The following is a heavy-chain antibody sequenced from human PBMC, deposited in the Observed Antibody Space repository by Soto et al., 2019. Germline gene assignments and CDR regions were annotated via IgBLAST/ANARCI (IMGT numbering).Heavy chain of an antibody. CDR1: GGTFSRHA. CDR3: ARGGQQLVPAYWYFDL. D-gene: IGHD6-13*01. CDR2: IIPIFGTA. V-gene: IGHV1-69*01. J-gene: IGHJ2*01. Sequence: QVQLVQSGAEVRKPGSSVKVSCKASGGTFSRHAISWVRQAPGQGLEWMGGIIPIFGTANHAQKFQGRVTIIADESTSTVYMELSSLRSEDTAVYYCARGGQQLVPAYWYFDLWGRGTLVTVSS.